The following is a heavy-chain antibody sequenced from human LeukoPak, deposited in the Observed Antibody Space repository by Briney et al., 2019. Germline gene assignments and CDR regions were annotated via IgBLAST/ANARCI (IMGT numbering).Heavy chain of an antibody. CDR2: ISSSSSYI. CDR1: GFTFSSYS. V-gene: IGHV3-21*04. J-gene: IGHJ4*02. CDR3: AKDATVTMYFDY. D-gene: IGHD4-17*01. Sequence: GGSLRLSCAASGFTFSSYSMNWVRQAPGKGLEWVSSISSSSSYIYYADSVKGRFTISRDNSKNTLYLQMNSLRAEDTAVYYCAKDATVTMYFDYWGQGTLVTASS.